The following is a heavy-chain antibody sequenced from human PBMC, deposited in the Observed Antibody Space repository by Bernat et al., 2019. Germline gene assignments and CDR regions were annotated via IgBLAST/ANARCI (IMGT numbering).Heavy chain of an antibody. D-gene: IGHD1-26*01. CDR2: ISYDGSNK. J-gene: IGHJ4*02. CDR1: GFTFSSYA. CDR3: ASEGGSYLPPLRY. V-gene: IGHV3-30-3*01. Sequence: QVQLVESGGGVVQPGRSLRLSCAASGFTFSSYAMHWVRQAPGKGLEWVAVISYDGSNKYYADSVKGRFTISRDNSKNTLYLQMNSLRAEDTAVYYCASEGGSYLPPLRYWGQGTLVTVSS.